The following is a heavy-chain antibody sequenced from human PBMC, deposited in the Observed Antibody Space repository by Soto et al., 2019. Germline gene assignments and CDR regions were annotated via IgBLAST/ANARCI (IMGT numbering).Heavy chain of an antibody. CDR1: GFTFSSYS. Sequence: PGGSLRLSCAASGFTFSSYSMNWVRQAPGKGLEWVSDINRNGGRTDYVDSVKGRFIISRDNSKNTLYLQMDSLRAEDTATYYCVKERYGSGSYPYFDYWGQGTPVTVSS. J-gene: IGHJ4*02. V-gene: IGHV3-23*01. D-gene: IGHD3-10*01. CDR3: VKERYGSGSYPYFDY. CDR2: INRNGGRT.